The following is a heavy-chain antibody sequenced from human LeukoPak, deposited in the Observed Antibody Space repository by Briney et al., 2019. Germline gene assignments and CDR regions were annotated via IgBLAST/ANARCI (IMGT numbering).Heavy chain of an antibody. D-gene: IGHD3-16*02. J-gene: IGHJ4*02. CDR2: IYSGGST. Sequence: PGGSLRLSCAASGFTVSSNYISWVRQAPGKGLEWVSVIYSGGSTYYADSVKGRFTIFRDNSKNTLYLQMNSLRAEDTAVYYCARSRVITFGGVIVTPYFDYWGQGTLVTVSS. CDR1: GFTVSSNY. V-gene: IGHV3-66*01. CDR3: ARSRVITFGGVIVTPYFDY.